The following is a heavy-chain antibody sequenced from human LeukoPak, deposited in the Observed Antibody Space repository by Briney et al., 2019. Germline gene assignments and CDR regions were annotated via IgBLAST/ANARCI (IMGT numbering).Heavy chain of an antibody. V-gene: IGHV3-23*01. Sequence: RGSPRLSCAASGFTFSSYVMSWVGQAPGEGLEWVSALIASGGSTYYADSVQGRFTISSDNSHNTPYLQSNSLRAEDTAVYYCAKGVVPAAIRAVDYWGQGTLVTVSS. J-gene: IGHJ4*02. CDR3: AKGVVPAAIRAVDY. D-gene: IGHD2-2*01. CDR1: GFTFSSYV. CDR2: LIASGGST.